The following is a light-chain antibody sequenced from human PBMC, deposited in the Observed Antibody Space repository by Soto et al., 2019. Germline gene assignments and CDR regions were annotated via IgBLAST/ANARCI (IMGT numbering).Light chain of an antibody. CDR1: QTISTY. Sequence: IPITHSPSSLAASVGYRITITCRASQTISTYVNWYRQKSGAAPELLLYDASTLQGGVPSRFSGGASGTDFTLTISSLQLEDFATYYCQQTYNTPLTFGQGTKVDIK. CDR3: QQTYNTPLT. J-gene: IGKJ1*01. CDR2: DAS. V-gene: IGKV1-39*01.